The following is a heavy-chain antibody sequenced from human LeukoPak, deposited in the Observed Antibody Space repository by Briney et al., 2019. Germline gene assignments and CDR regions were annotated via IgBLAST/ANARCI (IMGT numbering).Heavy chain of an antibody. V-gene: IGHV1-69*04. J-gene: IGHJ6*02. CDR1: GFTFSSYA. CDR3: AREAVVVAAMGPYYYYYGMDV. D-gene: IGHD2-15*01. Sequence: GGSLRLSCAASGFTFSSYAISWVRQAPGQGLEWMGRIIPILGIANYAQKFQGRVTITADKSTSTAYMELSSLRSEDTAVYYCAREAVVVAAMGPYYYYYGMDVWGQGTTVTVSS. CDR2: IIPILGIA.